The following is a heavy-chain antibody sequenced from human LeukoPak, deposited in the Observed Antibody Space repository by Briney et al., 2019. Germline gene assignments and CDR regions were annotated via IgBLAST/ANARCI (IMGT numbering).Heavy chain of an antibody. Sequence: GGSLRLSCAASGFTFSSYSMNWVRQAPGKGLEWLSYISSSSETIYYADSVKGRFTISGDNAKNSLYLQMNSLRAEDTAVYYCVRGASGWSLGYWGQGTLVTVSS. CDR1: GFTFSSYS. D-gene: IGHD6-19*01. J-gene: IGHJ4*02. V-gene: IGHV3-48*04. CDR2: ISSSSETI. CDR3: VRGASGWSLGY.